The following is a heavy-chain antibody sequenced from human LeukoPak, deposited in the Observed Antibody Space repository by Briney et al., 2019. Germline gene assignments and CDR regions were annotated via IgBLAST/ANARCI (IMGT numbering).Heavy chain of an antibody. J-gene: IGHJ3*02. CDR1: GGSISGDH. V-gene: IGHV4-59*08. Sequence: SGALSLTCTVSGGSISGDHWNWIRQPPGKGLEWIGYIFYSGNTNYHPPLKSRVSIPVDTSKNQFSLKLNSVTAADTAVYYCARRNDFGIWGQGTMVTVSS. CDR2: IFYSGNT. CDR3: ARRNDFGI.